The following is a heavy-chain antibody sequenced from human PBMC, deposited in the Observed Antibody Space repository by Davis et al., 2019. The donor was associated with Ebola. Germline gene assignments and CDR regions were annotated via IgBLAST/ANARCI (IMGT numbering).Heavy chain of an antibody. CDR3: ARAYFITFGGVIVCPFDP. D-gene: IGHD3-16*02. Sequence: PSETLSLTCTVSGGSIRSYYWSWIRQPPGKGLEWIGYIYYSGSTNYNPSLKSRVTISVDTSKNQFSLKLSSVTAADTAVYYCARAYFITFGGVIVCPFDPWGQGTLVTVSS. J-gene: IGHJ5*02. CDR1: GGSIRSYY. V-gene: IGHV4-59*01. CDR2: IYYSGST.